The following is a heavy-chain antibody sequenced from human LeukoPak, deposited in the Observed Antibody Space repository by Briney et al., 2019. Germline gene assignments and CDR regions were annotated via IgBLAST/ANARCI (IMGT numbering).Heavy chain of an antibody. CDR3: AANYYDSSGYYYPEYY. V-gene: IGHV4-61*01. CDR2: IYYSGST. CDR1: GGSFSSGSYY. D-gene: IGHD3-22*01. J-gene: IGHJ4*02. Sequence: SETLSLTCTVSGGSFSSGSYYWSWIRQPPGKGLEWIGYIYYSGSTNYNPSLRSRVTISVDTSKNQFSLKLSSVTAADTAVYYCAANYYDSSGYYYPEYYWGQGTLVTVSS.